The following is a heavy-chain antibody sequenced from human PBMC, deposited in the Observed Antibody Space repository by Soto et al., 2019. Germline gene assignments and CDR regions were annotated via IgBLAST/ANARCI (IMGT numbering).Heavy chain of an antibody. CDR1: GGSISSGGYS. V-gene: IGHV4-30-2*01. CDR3: ARDRGIDAFDI. D-gene: IGHD1-20*01. CDR2: IYHSGST. J-gene: IGHJ3*02. Sequence: SETLSLTCAVSGGSISSGGYSWSWIRQPPGKGLEWIGYIYHSGSTYYNPSLKSRVTISVDRSKNQFSLKLSSVTAADTAVYYCARDRGIDAFDIWRQGTMVTVSS.